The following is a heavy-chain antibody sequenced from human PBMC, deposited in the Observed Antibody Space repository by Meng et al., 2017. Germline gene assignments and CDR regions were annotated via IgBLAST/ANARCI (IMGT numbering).Heavy chain of an antibody. CDR3: AREIAAAYCGGDCYL. J-gene: IGHJ5*02. CDR1: GGTFSSYA. D-gene: IGHD2-21*02. V-gene: IGHV1-69*01. Sequence: QVQLVQAGAEVKKPGSSVKVSWKASGGTFSSYAISWVRQAPGQGLEWMGGIIPIFGTANYAQKFQGRVTITADESTSTAYMELSSLRSEDTAVYYCAREIAAAYCGGDCYLWGQGTLVTVSS. CDR2: IIPIFGTA.